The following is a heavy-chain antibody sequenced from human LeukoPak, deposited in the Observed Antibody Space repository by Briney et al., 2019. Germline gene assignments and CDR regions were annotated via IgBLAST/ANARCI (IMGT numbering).Heavy chain of an antibody. Sequence: ASVKVSCKASGYTFTSYDINWVRQATGQGLEWMGWINPNSGGTNYAQKFQGRVTMTRDTSISTAYMELSRLRSDDTAVYYCARDHITMVRGVMAPGRGWGQGTLVTVSS. D-gene: IGHD3-10*01. CDR1: GYTFTSYD. V-gene: IGHV1-2*02. CDR3: ARDHITMVRGVMAPGRG. J-gene: IGHJ4*02. CDR2: INPNSGGT.